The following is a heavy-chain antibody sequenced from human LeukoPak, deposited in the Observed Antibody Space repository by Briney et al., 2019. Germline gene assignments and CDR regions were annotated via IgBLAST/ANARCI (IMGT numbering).Heavy chain of an antibody. D-gene: IGHD5-18*01. CDR3: ARAFGIELNWFDP. V-gene: IGHV4-61*02. CDR2: IYTSGST. CDR1: GGSISSGSYY. J-gene: IGHJ5*02. Sequence: DPSETLSLTCTVSGGSISSGSYYWSWIRQPAGKGLEWIGRIYTSGSTNYNPSLKSRVTISVDTSKNQFSLKLSSVTAADTAVYYCARAFGIELNWFDPWGQGTLVTVSS.